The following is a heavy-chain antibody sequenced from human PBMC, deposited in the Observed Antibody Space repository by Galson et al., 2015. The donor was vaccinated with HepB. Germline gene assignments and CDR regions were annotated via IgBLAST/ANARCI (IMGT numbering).Heavy chain of an antibody. CDR2: IYYSGST. CDR1: GGSISSSY. Sequence: SETLSLTCTVSGGSISSSYWSWIRQPPGKGLEWIGYIYYSGSTNYNPSLKSRVTISVDTSKNQFSLKLSSVTAADTAVYYCARLEYSSSRQNWFDPWGQGTLVTVSS. CDR3: ARLEYSSSRQNWFDP. D-gene: IGHD6-6*01. V-gene: IGHV4-59*01. J-gene: IGHJ5*02.